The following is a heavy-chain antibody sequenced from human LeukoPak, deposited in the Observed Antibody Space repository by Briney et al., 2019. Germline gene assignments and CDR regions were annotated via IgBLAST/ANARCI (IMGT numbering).Heavy chain of an antibody. CDR2: INPNSGGT. CDR3: ARDPKVNAFDI. V-gene: IGHV1-2*02. Sequence: GASVKVSCKASGYTFTDYYMHWVRQAPEQGLEWMGWINPNSGGTNYAQKFQGRVTMTRDTSISTAYMELSRLRSDDTAVYYCARDPKVNAFDIWGQGTMVTVSS. J-gene: IGHJ3*02. CDR1: GYTFTDYY. D-gene: IGHD2-21*01.